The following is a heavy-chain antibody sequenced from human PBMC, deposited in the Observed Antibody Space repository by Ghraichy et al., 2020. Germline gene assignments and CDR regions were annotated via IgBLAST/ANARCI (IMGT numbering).Heavy chain of an antibody. CDR3: AKDPNDYGDYGLDY. V-gene: IGHV3-23*01. J-gene: IGHJ4*02. CDR1: GFTFSSYA. Sequence: GGSLRLSCAASGFTFSSYAMSWVRQAPGKGLEWVSAISGSGGSTYYADSVKGRFTISRDNSKNTLYLQMNSLRAEDTAVYYCAKDPNDYGDYGLDYWGQGTLVTVSS. CDR2: ISGSGGST. D-gene: IGHD4-17*01.